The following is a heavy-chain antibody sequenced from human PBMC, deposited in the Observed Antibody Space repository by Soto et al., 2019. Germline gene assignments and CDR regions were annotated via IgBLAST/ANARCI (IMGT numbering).Heavy chain of an antibody. V-gene: IGHV6-1*01. CDR2: TYYRANRYK. D-gene: IGHD3-3*01. Sequence: SQTLSHTCVIPGDSFSADSSCCNSIRQSPSRGLEWLLRTYYRANRYKEYPVSVKSRIPINRDTSKNTFSLHLNCLSAEATAVYYCARQGVAMEKWFDDWGQGTPVTVSS. CDR3: ARQGVAMEKWFDD. CDR1: GDSFSADSSC. J-gene: IGHJ5*02.